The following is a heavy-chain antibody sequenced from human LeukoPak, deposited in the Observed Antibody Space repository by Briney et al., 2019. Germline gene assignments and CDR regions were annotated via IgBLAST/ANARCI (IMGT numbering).Heavy chain of an antibody. J-gene: IGHJ4*02. CDR2: ISGSGGST. CDR1: GFTFSDYG. CDR3: ATFSGYENYFDY. Sequence: PGGSLRLSCAASGFTFSDYGMHWVRQAPGKGLEWVSAISGSGGSTYYADSVKGRFTISRDNSKNTLYLQMNSLRAEDTAVYYCATFSGYENYFDYWGQGTLVTVSS. V-gene: IGHV3-23*01. D-gene: IGHD5-12*01.